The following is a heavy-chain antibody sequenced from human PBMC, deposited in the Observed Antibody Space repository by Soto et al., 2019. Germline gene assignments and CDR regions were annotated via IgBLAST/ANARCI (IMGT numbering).Heavy chain of an antibody. CDR3: AIPDDYGDYVDDAFER. CDR2: INAGNGNT. Sequence: ASVKVSCKASGYTFTSYAMHWVRQAPGQRLEWMGWINAGNGNTKYSQKFQGRVTITRDTSASTAYMELSSLRSEDTAVYYCAIPDDYGDYVDDAFERWGQGTMVTVSS. J-gene: IGHJ3*02. CDR1: GYTFTSYA. D-gene: IGHD4-17*01. V-gene: IGHV1-3*01.